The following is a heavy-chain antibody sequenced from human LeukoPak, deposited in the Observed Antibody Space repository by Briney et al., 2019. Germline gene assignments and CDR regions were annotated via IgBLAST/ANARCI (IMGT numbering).Heavy chain of an antibody. Sequence: KPSETLSLTCTVPGASISSYYWSWIRQPPGKGLDWIGYTHHSGKTNYNPTLQSRVSISMDTSKNQFSLKLTSVTAADTAVYYCARLSPLGRTGSSYYRALDVWGQGTTVTVSS. CDR1: GASISSYY. CDR2: THHSGKT. D-gene: IGHD1/OR15-1a*01. V-gene: IGHV4-59*01. J-gene: IGHJ6*02. CDR3: ARLSPLGRTGSSYYRALDV.